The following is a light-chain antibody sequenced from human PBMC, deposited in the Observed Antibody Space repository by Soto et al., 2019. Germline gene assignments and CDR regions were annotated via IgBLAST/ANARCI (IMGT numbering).Light chain of an antibody. Sequence: QLVLTQPASVSGSPGQSITISCTGTSSDVGSYNLVSWYQQHPGKAPKLMIYEGSKRPSGVSNRFSGSKSGNTASLTISGLQAEDEADYYCAAWDDSLSGVVFGGGTKVTVL. J-gene: IGLJ2*01. V-gene: IGLV2-23*01. CDR2: EGS. CDR1: SSDVGSYNL. CDR3: AAWDDSLSGVV.